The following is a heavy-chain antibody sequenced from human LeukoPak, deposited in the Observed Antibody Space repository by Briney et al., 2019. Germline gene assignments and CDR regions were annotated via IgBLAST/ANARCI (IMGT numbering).Heavy chain of an antibody. J-gene: IGHJ4*02. CDR2: IIPIFGTA. V-gene: IGHV1-69*05. CDR3: ARDPWARDGDYGFDY. D-gene: IGHD4-17*01. CDR1: GSTFSSYT. Sequence: SVKVSCKASGSTFSSYTISWVRQAPGQGLEWMGRIIPIFGTANYAQKFQGRVTITTDESTSTAYMELSSLRSEDTAVYYCARDPWARDGDYGFDYWGQGTLVTVSS.